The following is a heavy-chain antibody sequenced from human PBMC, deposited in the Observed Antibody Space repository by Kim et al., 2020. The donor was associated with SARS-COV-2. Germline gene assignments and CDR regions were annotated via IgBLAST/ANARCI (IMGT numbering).Heavy chain of an antibody. J-gene: IGHJ6*02. CDR2: ISAYNGKT. CDR1: GYTFTSYG. D-gene: IGHD3-10*01. V-gene: IGHV1-18*01. CDR3: ARESHYYGSWRMDV. Sequence: ASVKVSCKASGYTFTSYGISWVRQAPGQGLEWMGWISAYNGKTNYAQKLQGRVTMTTDTSTSTAYMELRSLRSDDTAVYYCARESHYYGSWRMDVWGQGTTVTVSS.